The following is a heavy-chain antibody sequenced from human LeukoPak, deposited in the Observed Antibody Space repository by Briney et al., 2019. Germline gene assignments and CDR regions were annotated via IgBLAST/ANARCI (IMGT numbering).Heavy chain of an antibody. CDR1: GYTFTSYY. J-gene: IGHJ4*02. Sequence: ASVKVSCKASGYTFTSYYMHWVRQAPGQGLEWMGWISAYNGNTNYAQKLQGRVTMTTDTSTSTAYMELRSLRSDDTAVYYCARDRDPMVRGSPNFDYWGQGTLVTVSS. D-gene: IGHD3-10*01. CDR3: ARDRDPMVRGSPNFDY. CDR2: ISAYNGNT. V-gene: IGHV1-18*04.